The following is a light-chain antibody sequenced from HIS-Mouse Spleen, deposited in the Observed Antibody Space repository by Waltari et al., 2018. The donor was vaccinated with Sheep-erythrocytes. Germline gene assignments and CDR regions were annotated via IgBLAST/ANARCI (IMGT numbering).Light chain of an antibody. V-gene: IGKV1-39*01. Sequence: DLQMTQSPSSLYASVGDRVTITCRASQSISSYLNWYQQKQGKAPKLLIYAASSVQSGVPSRFSGSGSGTDFTLTISRLQPEDFAAYYCQQSYSTPYTFGQGTKLEIK. CDR3: QQSYSTPYT. CDR2: AAS. J-gene: IGKJ2*01. CDR1: QSISSY.